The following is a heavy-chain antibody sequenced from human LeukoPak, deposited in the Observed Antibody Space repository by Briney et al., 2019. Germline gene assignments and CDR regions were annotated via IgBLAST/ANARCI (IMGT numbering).Heavy chain of an antibody. Sequence: SETLSLTCTVSGGSISSSSYYWGWLRQPPGKGLEWIGTIFYTGNTFYNPSLKSRVTMSVDTSKNHLSLKLSSVTAADTAVYYCARLPGEYTNVPDPWGQGTLVTVSS. D-gene: IGHD4-17*01. CDR2: IFYTGNT. J-gene: IGHJ5*02. V-gene: IGHV4-39*02. CDR1: GGSISSSSYY. CDR3: ARLPGEYTNVPDP.